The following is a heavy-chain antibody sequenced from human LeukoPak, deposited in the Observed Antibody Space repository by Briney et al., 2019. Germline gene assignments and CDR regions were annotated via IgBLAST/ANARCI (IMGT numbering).Heavy chain of an antibody. J-gene: IGHJ4*02. D-gene: IGHD4-11*01. CDR1: GFTVSSSY. V-gene: IGHV3-23*01. CDR3: AKKYSNSWPAFDY. CDR2: ISGTDGSR. Sequence: GGSLRLSCAASGFTVSSSYMSWVRQAPGKGLEWVSGISGTDGSRSYADSVKGRFTISRDNSKNTLFLQMSSLRAEDTAVYYCAKKYSNSWPAFDYWGQGTLVTVSS.